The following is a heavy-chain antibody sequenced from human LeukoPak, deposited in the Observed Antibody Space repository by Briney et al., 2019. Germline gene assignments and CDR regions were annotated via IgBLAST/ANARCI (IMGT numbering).Heavy chain of an antibody. CDR3: AKVAAGYSVTSAFDI. D-gene: IGHD2-21*01. CDR1: EFTFSNYA. CDR2: ISASGDST. Sequence: AGGSLRLSCAASEFTFSNYAMSWVRQAPGKGLEWVSAISASGDSTYYADSVKGRFTISRDNSKNTLWLQMNSLGAEDTAVYYCAKVAAGYSVTSAFDIWGQGTMVTVSS. J-gene: IGHJ3*02. V-gene: IGHV3-23*01.